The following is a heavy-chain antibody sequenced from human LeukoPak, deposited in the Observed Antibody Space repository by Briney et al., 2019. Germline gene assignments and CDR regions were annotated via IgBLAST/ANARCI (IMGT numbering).Heavy chain of an antibody. V-gene: IGHV3-30*03. Sequence: GGSLRLSCAASGFTFSSYGMHWVRQAPGKGLEWVAVISYDGSNKYYADSVKGRFTISRDNSKNTLYLQMNSLRAEDTAVYYCARDTSGSYGLGNWFDPWGQGTLVTVSS. CDR3: ARDTSGSYGLGNWFDP. CDR2: ISYDGSNK. D-gene: IGHD1-26*01. J-gene: IGHJ5*02. CDR1: GFTFSSYG.